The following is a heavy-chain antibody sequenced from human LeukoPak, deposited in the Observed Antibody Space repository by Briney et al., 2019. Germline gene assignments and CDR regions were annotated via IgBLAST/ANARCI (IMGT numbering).Heavy chain of an antibody. D-gene: IGHD3-10*01. CDR1: GGSISSYY. V-gene: IGHV4-59*12. J-gene: IGHJ4*02. CDR2: IYYSGST. CDR3: AREGFGESADY. Sequence: SETLSLTCTVSGGSISSYYWSWIRQPPGKGLEWIGYIYYSGSTNYNPSLKSRVTISVDTSKNQFSLKLSSVTAADTAVYYCAREGFGESADYWGQGTLVTVSS.